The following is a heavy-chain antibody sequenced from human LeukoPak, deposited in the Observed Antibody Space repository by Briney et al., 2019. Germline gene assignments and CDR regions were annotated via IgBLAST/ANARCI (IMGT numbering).Heavy chain of an antibody. D-gene: IGHD4-17*01. V-gene: IGHV1-69*13. CDR1: GGTFSSYA. CDR2: IIPIFGTA. CDR3: ATDGAGDYLNH. Sequence: SVKVSCKASGGTFSSYAISWVRQAPGQGLEWMGGIIPIFGTANYAQKFQGRVTITADESTSTAYMELNSLRSEDTAVYYCATDGAGDYLNHWGQGTLVTVSS. J-gene: IGHJ4*02.